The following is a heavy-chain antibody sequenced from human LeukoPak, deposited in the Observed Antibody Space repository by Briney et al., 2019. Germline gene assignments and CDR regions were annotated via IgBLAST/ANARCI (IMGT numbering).Heavy chain of an antibody. CDR3: AREGDSSGWYLDFDY. CDR1: GGTFSSYA. CDR2: IIPIFGTA. J-gene: IGHJ4*02. D-gene: IGHD6-19*01. Sequence: SVKVSCKASGGTFSSYAISWVRQAPGQGLEWMGGIIPIFGTANYAQKFQGRATITADESTTPAYMELSSLRSEDTAVYYCAREGDSSGWYLDFDYWGQGTLVTVSS. V-gene: IGHV1-69*01.